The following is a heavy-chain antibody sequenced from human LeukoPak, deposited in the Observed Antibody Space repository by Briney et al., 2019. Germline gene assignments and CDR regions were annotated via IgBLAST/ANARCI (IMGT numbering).Heavy chain of an antibody. CDR2: IKQDGSEK. Sequence: GGSLRLSCAASGFTFSSYWMSWVRQAPGKGLEWVANIKQDGSEKYYVDSVKGRFTISRDNAKNSLYLQMNSLRAEDTAVYYCARDSSGYLDYFDYWGQGTLVTVSS. CDR1: GFTFSSYW. V-gene: IGHV3-7*01. J-gene: IGHJ4*02. CDR3: ARDSSGYLDYFDY. D-gene: IGHD3-22*01.